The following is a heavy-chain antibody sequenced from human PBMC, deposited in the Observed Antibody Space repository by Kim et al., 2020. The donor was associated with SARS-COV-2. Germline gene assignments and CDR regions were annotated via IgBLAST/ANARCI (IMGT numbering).Heavy chain of an antibody. CDR3: ARDYDILTGYYRDYYYYYGMDV. CDR2: IIPIFGTA. Sequence: SVKVSCKASGGTFSSYAISWVRQAPGQGLDWMGGIIPIFGTANYAQKFQGRVTITAEESTSTAYMELSSLRSEDTAVYYCARDYDILTGYYRDYYYYYGMDVWGQGTTVTVSS. D-gene: IGHD3-9*01. CDR1: GGTFSSYA. J-gene: IGHJ6*02. V-gene: IGHV1-69*13.